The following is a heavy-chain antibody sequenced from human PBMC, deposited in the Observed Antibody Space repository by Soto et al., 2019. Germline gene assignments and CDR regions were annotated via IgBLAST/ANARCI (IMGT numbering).Heavy chain of an antibody. J-gene: IGHJ4*02. CDR3: ARDPEGPRYCSGGSCYLDY. D-gene: IGHD2-15*01. CDR1: GFTFSSYS. Sequence: GGSLRLSCAASGFTFSSYSMNWVRQAPGKGLEWVSSISSSSSYIYYADSVKGRFTTSRDNAKNSLYLQMNSLRAEDTAVYYCARDPEGPRYCSGGSCYLDYSGQGTLVTVSS. CDR2: ISSSSSYI. V-gene: IGHV3-21*01.